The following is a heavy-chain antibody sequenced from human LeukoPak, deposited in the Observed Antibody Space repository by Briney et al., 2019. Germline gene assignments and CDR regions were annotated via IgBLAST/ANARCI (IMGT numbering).Heavy chain of an antibody. J-gene: IGHJ5*02. Sequence: ASVKVSCKASGYTFTSYAMHWVRQAPGQRLEWMGWISAGNGNTKYSQKFQGRVTITRDTSASTAYMELSSLRSEDTAVYYCARGEYQLSPGGWFDPWGQGTLVTVSS. V-gene: IGHV1-3*01. CDR1: GYTFTSYA. CDR2: ISAGNGNT. D-gene: IGHD2-2*01. CDR3: ARGEYQLSPGGWFDP.